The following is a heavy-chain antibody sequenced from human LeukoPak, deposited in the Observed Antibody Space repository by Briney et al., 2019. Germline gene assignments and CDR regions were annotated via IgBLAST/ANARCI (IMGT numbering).Heavy chain of an antibody. J-gene: IGHJ4*02. CDR3: ARGSRGVITIPDY. Sequence: SETLSLTCTASGGSIISYYWSWIRQPPGKGLEWIGYIYYSGTTNYNPSLKSRVTISVDTSKNQFSLKLSSVTAADTAVYYCARGSRGVITIPDYWGQGTLVTVSS. D-gene: IGHD3-10*01. V-gene: IGHV4-59*12. CDR1: GGSIISYY. CDR2: IYYSGTT.